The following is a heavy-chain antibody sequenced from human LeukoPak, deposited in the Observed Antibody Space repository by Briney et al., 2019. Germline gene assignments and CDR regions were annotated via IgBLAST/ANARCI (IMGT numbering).Heavy chain of an antibody. CDR3: ARDSRVVPAAGHYFDS. V-gene: IGHV1-46*01. Sequence: GASVKVSCKASGYTFISYHMHWVRQAPGQGLEWMGIINPSSGSTSYAQKFQGRVTMTRDTSTSTVYMELSSLRSEDTAVYYCARDSRVVPAAGHYFDSWGQGILVTVSS. CDR1: GYTFISYH. CDR2: INPSSGST. J-gene: IGHJ4*02. D-gene: IGHD2-2*01.